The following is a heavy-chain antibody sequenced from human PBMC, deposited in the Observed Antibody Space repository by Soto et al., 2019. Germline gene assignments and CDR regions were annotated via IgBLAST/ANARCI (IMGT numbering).Heavy chain of an antibody. D-gene: IGHD3-9*01. V-gene: IGHV4-61*01. CDR1: GGSVSSGSYY. J-gene: IGHJ4*02. CDR2: IYYSGST. Sequence: SETLSLTCTVSGGSVSSGSYYWSWIRQPPGKVLVCFVFIYYSGSTNYNPSLKSRVTLSVDSSKNLFSLKLSSVTAADTAVYYCARGSYDILTGYLPDFDYWGQGTLVTVSS. CDR3: ARGSYDILTGYLPDFDY.